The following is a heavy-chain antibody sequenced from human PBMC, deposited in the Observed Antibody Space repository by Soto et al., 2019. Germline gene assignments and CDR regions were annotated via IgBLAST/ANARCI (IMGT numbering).Heavy chain of an antibody. D-gene: IGHD3-10*01. CDR1: GIPVSSNY. J-gene: IGHJ6*02. V-gene: IGHV3-53*04. Sequence: EVQLVESGGGSVQPGGSLRLSCAASGIPVSSNYMTWVRQAPGKGLEWVSVLHSGGDTYYANSVKGRFTISRHDSTNTLFLQMNSLTPQATAVYYCARDGPYYYASRMDVWGQGTTVTVSS. CDR2: LHSGGDT. CDR3: ARDGPYYYASRMDV.